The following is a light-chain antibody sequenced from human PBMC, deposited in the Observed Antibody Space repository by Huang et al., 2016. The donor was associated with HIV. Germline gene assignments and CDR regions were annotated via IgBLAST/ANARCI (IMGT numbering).Light chain of an antibody. CDR2: DAS. V-gene: IGKV3-11*01. CDR3: QQRSNWPPLLT. Sequence: ELVLTQSPATLSLSPGERATLSCRASQSVGTYLAWYQQKPGQSPRLLIYDASHRATGIPARFSGRGSGTDFTLTISSLEPEDFAVYYCQQRSNWPPLLTFGPGTKVDIK. J-gene: IGKJ3*01. CDR1: QSVGTY.